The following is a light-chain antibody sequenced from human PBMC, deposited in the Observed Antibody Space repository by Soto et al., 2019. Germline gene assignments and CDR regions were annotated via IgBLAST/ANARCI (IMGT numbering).Light chain of an antibody. Sequence: DIVITQTPLSLSVTPVHPASISCKSSQILLGSDGKTYLSWYLQKPGHPPQLLIFEVSNHFSGVSDRFSGSGSGTDFTLKISRVEAEDVGVYYCMQSVQFPRTFGGGTKVDIK. CDR1: QILLGSDGKTY. J-gene: IGKJ4*01. V-gene: IGKV2D-29*01. CDR3: MQSVQFPRT. CDR2: EVS.